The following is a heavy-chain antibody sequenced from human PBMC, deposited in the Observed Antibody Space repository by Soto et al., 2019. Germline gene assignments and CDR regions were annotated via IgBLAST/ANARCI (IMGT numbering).Heavy chain of an antibody. V-gene: IGHV3-48*02. Sequence: PGGFLRLSCAASGFTFSSYTMNWVRQAPGKGLEWVSYISRSSTTIYYADSVKGRFTISRDNAKNSLYLQMNSLRDEDTAVYYCARDGGQQLVFDSWGQGTLVTVSS. CDR2: ISRSSTTI. J-gene: IGHJ4*02. CDR3: ARDGGQQLVFDS. CDR1: GFTFSSYT. D-gene: IGHD6-13*01.